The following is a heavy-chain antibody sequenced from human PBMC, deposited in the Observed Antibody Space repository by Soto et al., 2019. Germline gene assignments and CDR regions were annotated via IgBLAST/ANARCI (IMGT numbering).Heavy chain of an antibody. CDR2: TYYRSKWYN. J-gene: IGHJ6*02. Sequence: PSQTLSLTCAISGDSVSSNSAAWNWIRQSPSRGLEWLGRTYYRSKWYNDYAVSVKSRITINPDTSKNQFSLQLNSVTPEDPPVFSWAREGAGPGGSYSGMGVWAQGTRVTAPS. V-gene: IGHV6-1*01. CDR3: AREGAGPGGSYSGMGV. CDR1: GDSVSSNSAA. D-gene: IGHD2-15*01.